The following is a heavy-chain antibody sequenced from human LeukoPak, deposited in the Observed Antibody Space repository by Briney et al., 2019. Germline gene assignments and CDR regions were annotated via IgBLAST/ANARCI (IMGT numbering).Heavy chain of an antibody. D-gene: IGHD3-3*01. CDR3: ARMGIYDFWSGPDY. Sequence: GASVKVSCKASGYTFTSYGITWVRQAPGQGLEWMGWISAYNGNTNYAQKLQGRVTMTTDTSTSTAYMELRSLRSDDTAVYYCARMGIYDFWSGPDYWGQGTLVTVSS. J-gene: IGHJ4*02. CDR2: ISAYNGNT. V-gene: IGHV1-18*01. CDR1: GYTFTSYG.